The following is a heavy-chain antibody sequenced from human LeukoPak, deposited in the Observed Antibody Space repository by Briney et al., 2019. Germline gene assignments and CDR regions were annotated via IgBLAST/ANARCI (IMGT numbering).Heavy chain of an antibody. J-gene: IGHJ4*02. CDR3: ARRHSSGWFYY. CDR1: GYSISNGYY. Sequence: SETLSLTCTVSGYSISNGYYWDWIRQPPGRGLEWIGNIYRSGSTSYNPSLKSRVTISVDTSKDQFSLKVNSVTAADTAVYYCARRHSSGWFYYWGQGTLVTVSS. CDR2: IYRSGST. V-gene: IGHV4-38-2*02. D-gene: IGHD6-19*01.